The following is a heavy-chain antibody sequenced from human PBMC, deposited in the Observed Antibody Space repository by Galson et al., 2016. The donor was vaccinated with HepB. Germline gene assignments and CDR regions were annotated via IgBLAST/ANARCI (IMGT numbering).Heavy chain of an antibody. J-gene: IGHJ5*02. CDR2: IDPGDSYI. Sequence: QSGAEVKKPGESLRISCKGSGYSFTSYWINWVRQMPGKGLEWMGTIDPGDSYINYSPSFQGHVTISADKSISTAYLQWSSLKASDTAMYYCARQGWGNWFDPWGQGTLVTVSS. CDR3: ARQGWGNWFDP. V-gene: IGHV5-10-1*01. D-gene: IGHD3-16*01. CDR1: GYSFTSYW.